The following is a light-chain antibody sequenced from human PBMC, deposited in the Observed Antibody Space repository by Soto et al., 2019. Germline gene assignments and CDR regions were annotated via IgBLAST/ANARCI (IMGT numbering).Light chain of an antibody. V-gene: IGKV3-15*01. CDR1: QSVSTN. CDR2: GAS. Sequence: EIVMTQSPVTLSVSPGERATLSCRASQSVSTNLAWYQQKPGQASRLLIYGASTRATGIPARFSGSGSGTDFTLTISRLEPEDFAVYYCQQYGYSPGLACGGGTKV. J-gene: IGKJ4*01. CDR3: QQYGYSPGLA.